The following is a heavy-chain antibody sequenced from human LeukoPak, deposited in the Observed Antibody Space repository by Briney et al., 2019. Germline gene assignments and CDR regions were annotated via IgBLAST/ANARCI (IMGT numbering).Heavy chain of an antibody. V-gene: IGHV4-59*01. CDR2: IYYSGST. Sequence: SETLSLTCTVSGGSISSYYWSWNRQPPGKGLEWIGYIYYSGSTNYNPSLKSRVTISVDTSKNQFSLKLSSVTAADTAVYYCARDAPGIAAAGVYWGQGTLVTVSS. J-gene: IGHJ4*02. D-gene: IGHD6-13*01. CDR3: ARDAPGIAAAGVY. CDR1: GGSISSYY.